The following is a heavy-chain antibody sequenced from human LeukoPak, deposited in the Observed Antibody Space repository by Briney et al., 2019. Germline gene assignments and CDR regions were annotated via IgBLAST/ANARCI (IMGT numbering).Heavy chain of an antibody. V-gene: IGHV4-61*02. CDR2: IYTSGST. J-gene: IGHJ4*02. Sequence: TLSLTCTVSGGSISSGSYYWSWIRQPAGKGLEWIGRIYTSGSTNYNPSLKSRVTISVDTSKNQFSLKLSSVTAADTAVYYCARSNWGSGPPFDYWGQGTLVTVSS. CDR1: GGSISSGSYY. D-gene: IGHD7-27*01. CDR3: ARSNWGSGPPFDY.